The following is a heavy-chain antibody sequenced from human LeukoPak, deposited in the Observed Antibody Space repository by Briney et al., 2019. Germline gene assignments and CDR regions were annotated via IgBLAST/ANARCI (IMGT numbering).Heavy chain of an antibody. CDR3: ARDFYSFIVGATPFDY. Sequence: PGGSLRLSCAASGSTFDDYGMSRVRQAPGKGLEWVSGINWNGGSTGYADSVKGRFTISRDNAKNSLYLQMNSLRAEDTALYYCARDFYSFIVGATPFDYWGQGTLVTVSS. J-gene: IGHJ4*02. CDR2: INWNGGST. D-gene: IGHD1-26*01. CDR1: GSTFDDYG. V-gene: IGHV3-20*04.